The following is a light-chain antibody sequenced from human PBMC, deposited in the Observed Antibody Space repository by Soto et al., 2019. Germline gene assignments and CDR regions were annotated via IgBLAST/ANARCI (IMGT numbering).Light chain of an antibody. Sequence: QSVLTQPPSVSGAPGQRVTISCTGSSSNIVAGYDVHWYQQLPGTAPKLLIYGNSNRPSGVPDRFSGSKSGTSASLAITGLQAEDEADYYCQSYDSRLSGWVFGGGTKVTVL. CDR3: QSYDSRLSGWV. V-gene: IGLV1-40*01. CDR2: GNS. CDR1: SSNIVAGYD. J-gene: IGLJ3*02.